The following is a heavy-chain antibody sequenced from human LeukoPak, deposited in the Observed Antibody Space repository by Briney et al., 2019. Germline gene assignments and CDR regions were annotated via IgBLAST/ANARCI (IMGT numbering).Heavy chain of an antibody. D-gene: IGHD5-18*01. J-gene: IGHJ4*02. Sequence: GGSLGLSCAASGFTFSSCEMNWVRQAPGKGLEWVSYISSSGSTIYYADSVKGRFTISRDNAKNSLYLQMNSLRAEDTAVYYCARTRAGESYGDYWGQGTLVTVSS. V-gene: IGHV3-48*03. CDR1: GFTFSSCE. CDR2: ISSSGSTI. CDR3: ARTRAGESYGDY.